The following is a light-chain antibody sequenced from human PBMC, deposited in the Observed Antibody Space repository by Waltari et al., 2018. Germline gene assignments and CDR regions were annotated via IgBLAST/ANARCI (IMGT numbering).Light chain of an antibody. CDR2: EVS. J-gene: IGLJ2*01. V-gene: IGLV2-14*01. CDR1: SSDVGGYNY. Sequence: QSALTQPASVSGSPGPSITISCPGTSSDVGGYNYVAWYQQHPGKAPKLMIYEVSHRPSGVSNRFSGSKSGNTASLTISGLQAEDEADYYCSSYTSSSTLEVVFGGGTKLTVL. CDR3: SSYTSSSTLEVV.